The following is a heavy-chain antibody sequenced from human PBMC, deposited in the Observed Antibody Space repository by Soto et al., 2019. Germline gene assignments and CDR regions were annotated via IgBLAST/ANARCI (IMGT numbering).Heavy chain of an antibody. V-gene: IGHV3-53*01. Sequence: GGSLRRSCAASGFTVSSTYLTWVRQALGKGLEWVSILYSGGNTYYADSVRGRFTISRDNAKNSLYLQMNSLRAEDTAVYFCAREGGIVVVPVPFDYWGQRTLVTVSS. CDR2: LYSGGNT. D-gene: IGHD2-2*01. CDR3: AREGGIVVVPVPFDY. J-gene: IGHJ4*02. CDR1: GFTVSSTY.